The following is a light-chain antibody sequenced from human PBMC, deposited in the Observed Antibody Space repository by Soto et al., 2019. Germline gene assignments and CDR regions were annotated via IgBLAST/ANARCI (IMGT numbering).Light chain of an antibody. V-gene: IGLV2-23*01. CDR1: SSDVGSYNL. CDR3: CSYAGSSTLYV. CDR2: EGS. Sequence: QSALTQPASVSGSPGQSITISCTGTSSDVGSYNLVSWYQQHPGKAPKLKIYEGSKRPSGVSNRFSGSKSGNTASLTISGLQAEDEADYYCCSYAGSSTLYVFGTGTKVPS. J-gene: IGLJ1*01.